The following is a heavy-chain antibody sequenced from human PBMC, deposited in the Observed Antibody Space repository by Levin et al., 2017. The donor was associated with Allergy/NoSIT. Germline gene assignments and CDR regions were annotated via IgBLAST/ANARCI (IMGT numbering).Heavy chain of an antibody. D-gene: IGHD2-21*01. V-gene: IGHV4-4*07. CDR1: GGSISSSY. CDR3: AINRRDSAGYLMFDY. CDR2: VYTTGRS. Sequence: PSETLSLTCSVSGGSISSSYWSWIRQAAGQRPEWIGRVYTTGRSDYNPSLKSRLTLSLDTSGNQFSLNLRSVTAADTAVYYCAINRRDSAGYLMFDYWGPGALVTVSS. J-gene: IGHJ4*02.